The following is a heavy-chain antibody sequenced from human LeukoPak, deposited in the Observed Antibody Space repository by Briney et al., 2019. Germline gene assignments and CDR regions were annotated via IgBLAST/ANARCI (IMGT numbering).Heavy chain of an antibody. CDR2: IYPGDSDT. CDR1: GYSFTSYW. Sequence: GESLKISCMGFGYSFTSYWIGWVRQMPGKGLEWMGIIYPGDSDTRYSPSFQGQVTISADKSISTAYLQWSSLKASDTAMYYCARQYCGGDCYSGYYYGMDVWGQGTTVTVSS. J-gene: IGHJ6*02. CDR3: ARQYCGGDCYSGYYYGMDV. V-gene: IGHV5-51*01. D-gene: IGHD2-21*02.